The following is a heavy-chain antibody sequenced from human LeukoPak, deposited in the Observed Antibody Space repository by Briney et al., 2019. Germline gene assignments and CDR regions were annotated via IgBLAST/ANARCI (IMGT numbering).Heavy chain of an antibody. CDR3: ARDYPFEDYYDSGPFDP. CDR2: IYYSGST. J-gene: IGHJ5*02. Sequence: SETLSLTCTVSGGSISRGGYYWSWIRQHPGKGLEWIGYIYYSGSTYYNPSLKSRVTISVDTSKNQFSLKLSSVTAADTAVYYCARDYPFEDYYDSGPFDPWGQGTLVTVSS. CDR1: GGSISRGGYY. V-gene: IGHV4-31*03. D-gene: IGHD3-22*01.